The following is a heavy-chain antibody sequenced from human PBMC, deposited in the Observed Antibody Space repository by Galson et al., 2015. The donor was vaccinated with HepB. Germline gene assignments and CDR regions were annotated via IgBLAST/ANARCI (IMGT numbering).Heavy chain of an antibody. J-gene: IGHJ6*02. CDR3: ARDEYGDYFRLVYYYGMDV. Sequence: SLRLSCAASGFTFSSYSMNWVRQAPGKGLEWVSSISSSSSYIYYADSVKGRFTISRDNAKNSLYLQMNSLRAEDTAVYYCARDEYGDYFRLVYYYGMDVWGQGTTVTVSS. CDR2: ISSSSSYI. CDR1: GFTFSSYS. V-gene: IGHV3-21*01. D-gene: IGHD4-17*01.